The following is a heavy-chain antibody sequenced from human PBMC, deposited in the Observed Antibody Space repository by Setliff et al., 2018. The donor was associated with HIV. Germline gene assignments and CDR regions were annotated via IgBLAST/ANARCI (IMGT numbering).Heavy chain of an antibody. Sequence: SVKVSCKAYGGTFRSYGISWVRQAPGQGLEWMAGIIPIFGTANYAQKFQGRVRITADESTGTAYMELRTLKFEDTAMYYCVVGGSSWYADYHYYYMDIWGTGTTVTVSS. D-gene: IGHD6-13*01. V-gene: IGHV1-69*13. CDR2: IIPIFGTA. CDR3: VVGGSSWYADYHYYYMDI. J-gene: IGHJ6*03. CDR1: GGTFRSYG.